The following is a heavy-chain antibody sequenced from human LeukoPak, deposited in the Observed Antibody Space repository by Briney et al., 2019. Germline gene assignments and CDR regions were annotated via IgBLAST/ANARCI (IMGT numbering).Heavy chain of an antibody. Sequence: VASVKVSCKASGYTFTSYDINWVRQATGQGLEWMGWMNPNSGNTGYAQKFKGRVTMTRNTSISTAYMELSSLRSEDTAVYYCATALWFGESAGSNPYGMDVWGQGTTVTVSS. J-gene: IGHJ6*02. V-gene: IGHV1-8*01. CDR2: MNPNSGNT. CDR1: GYTFTSYD. D-gene: IGHD3-10*01. CDR3: ATALWFGESAGSNPYGMDV.